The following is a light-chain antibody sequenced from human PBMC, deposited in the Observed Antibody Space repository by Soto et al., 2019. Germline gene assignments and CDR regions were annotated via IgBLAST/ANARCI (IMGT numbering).Light chain of an antibody. V-gene: IGLV1-44*01. CDR2: SNY. CDR1: TSNIGSHA. J-gene: IGLJ2*01. CDR3: AAWDDSLNGVV. Sequence: QSVLTQPPSASGTPGQTVTISCSGSTSNIGSHAVNWYQQLPGTAPKLLIYSNYQRPSGVPDRFSGSKSGTSASLAISGLQSEDEADYYCAAWDDSLNGVVFGGGTQLTFL.